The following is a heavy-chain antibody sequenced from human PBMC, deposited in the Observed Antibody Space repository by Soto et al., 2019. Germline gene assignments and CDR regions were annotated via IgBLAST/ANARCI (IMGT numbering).Heavy chain of an antibody. CDR3: VRQGIGDLHGLVDV. Sequence: QVQLQKSGPGLVKPSETLSLTCTVSSGPSRSHNWGWIRQPPGRGLEWIGYVYYTGSTSYNPSLKSRVTISADTSTNHISLTLSSVTAADTAVYYCVRQGIGDLHGLVDVWGQGTTVSVSS. J-gene: IGHJ6*02. D-gene: IGHD3-10*01. CDR2: VYYTGST. CDR1: SGPSRSHN. V-gene: IGHV4-59*08.